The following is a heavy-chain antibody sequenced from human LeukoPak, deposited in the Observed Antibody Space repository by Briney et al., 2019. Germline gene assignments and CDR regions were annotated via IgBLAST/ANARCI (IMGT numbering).Heavy chain of an antibody. CDR2: ISGSGGST. CDR3: AKDLKYYYDSSGYYPDY. D-gene: IGHD3-22*01. CDR1: GFTFSSYA. J-gene: IGHJ4*02. V-gene: IGHV3-23*01. Sequence: PGGSLRLSCAASGFTFSSYAMSWVRQAPGKGLEWVSAISGSGGSTYYADSVKGRFTISRDNSKNTLYPQMNSLRAEDTAVYYCAKDLKYYYDSSGYYPDYWGQGTLVTVSS.